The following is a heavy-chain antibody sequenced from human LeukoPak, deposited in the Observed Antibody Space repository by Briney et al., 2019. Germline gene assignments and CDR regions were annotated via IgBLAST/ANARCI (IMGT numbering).Heavy chain of an antibody. CDR3: SKGAQYDFWTGYTLEYFDV. D-gene: IGHD3/OR15-3a*01. CDR2: ISASGSST. V-gene: IGHV3-23*01. CDR1: GVTFTSYA. J-gene: IGHJ4*02. Sequence: PRGSLTLSCAASGVTFTSYAMNWIRQAPGKGLEWVSFISASGSSTHYADSVKGRFTISRDNSNNTLYLPFNSQRAEDTAAYYCSKGAQYDFWTGYTLEYFDVWGKGPLVTVSS.